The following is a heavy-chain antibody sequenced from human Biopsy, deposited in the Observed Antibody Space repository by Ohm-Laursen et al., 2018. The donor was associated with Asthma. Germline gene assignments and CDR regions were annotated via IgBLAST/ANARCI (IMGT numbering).Heavy chain of an antibody. V-gene: IGHV1-69*10. Sequence: SVKVSCNASGDSFSIFTYSWVRQAPGQGLEWMGGLSPMIGRANYAQKFQGRVTISADRSTSTAYMELSSLTIEDTAVYYCARAVTILQEWSGGMDVWGQGATVTVSS. J-gene: IGHJ6*02. CDR3: ARAVTILQEWSGGMDV. CDR1: GDSFSIFT. CDR2: LSPMIGRA. D-gene: IGHD3-3*01.